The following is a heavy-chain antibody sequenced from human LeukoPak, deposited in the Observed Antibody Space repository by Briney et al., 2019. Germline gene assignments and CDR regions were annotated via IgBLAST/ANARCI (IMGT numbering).Heavy chain of an antibody. CDR3: AKDYYDSSGYFDY. CDR2: ISWNSGSI. D-gene: IGHD3-22*01. CDR1: GFTFDDYA. Sequence: GRSLRLSCAASGFTFDDYAMHWVRQAPGKGLEWVSGISWNSGSIGYADSVKGLFTISRDNAKNSLYLQMNSLRAEDTALYYCAKDYYDSSGYFDYWGQGTLVTVSS. V-gene: IGHV3-9*01. J-gene: IGHJ4*02.